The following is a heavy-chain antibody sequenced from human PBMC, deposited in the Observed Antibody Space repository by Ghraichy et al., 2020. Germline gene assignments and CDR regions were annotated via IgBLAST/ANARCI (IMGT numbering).Heavy chain of an antibody. CDR3: ARGWRFLETSPKTYYGLDF. Sequence: SETLSLTCGVYGGPFSGYYWTWIRQSPGRGLEWIGEINPTGDSNQNPSLKSRVTISVDTSKNQFSLRVTSVSAADTAVYYCARGWRFLETSPKTYYGLDFWGQGTTVTVSS. V-gene: IGHV4-34*01. CDR1: GGPFSGYY. J-gene: IGHJ6*02. D-gene: IGHD3-3*01. CDR2: INPTGDS.